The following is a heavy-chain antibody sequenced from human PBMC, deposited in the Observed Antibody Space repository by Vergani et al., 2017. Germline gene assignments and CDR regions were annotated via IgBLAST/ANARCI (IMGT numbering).Heavy chain of an antibody. CDR1: GGTFSSYA. J-gene: IGHJ4*02. V-gene: IGHV1-46*03. Sequence: QVQLVQSGAEVKKPGSSVKVSCKASGGTFSSYAISWVRQAPGQGLEWMGILKPSGGFTRNAQKFQGRVSMTSDTSTSTVYMELSGLRLEDTAVYYCTRGWYYDSIAYWAYWGQGTLVTVSS. D-gene: IGHD3-22*01. CDR2: LKPSGGFT. CDR3: TRGWYYDSIAYWAY.